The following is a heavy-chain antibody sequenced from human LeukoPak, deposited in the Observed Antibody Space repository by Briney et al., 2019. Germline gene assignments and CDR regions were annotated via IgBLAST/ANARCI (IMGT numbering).Heavy chain of an antibody. D-gene: IGHD3-9*01. CDR1: GYTFTSYG. Sequence: GASVKVSCKASGYTFTSYGISWVRQAPGQGLEWMGWISACNGNTNYAQKLQGRVTMTTDTSTSTAYMELRSLRSEDTAVYYCARGRLLRYHNWFDPWGQGTLVTVSS. V-gene: IGHV1-18*01. CDR2: ISACNGNT. CDR3: ARGRLLRYHNWFDP. J-gene: IGHJ5*02.